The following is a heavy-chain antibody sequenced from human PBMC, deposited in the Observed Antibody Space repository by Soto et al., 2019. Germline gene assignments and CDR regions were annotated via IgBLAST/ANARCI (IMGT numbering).Heavy chain of an antibody. CDR2: IRASGGTT. J-gene: IGHJ4*02. V-gene: IGHV3-23*01. Sequence: EVQLLESGGGLVQPGGSLRLSCSTSGFTFATYAMGWVRRSPGKDLEWVSSIRASGGTTHYGVSAAGRVIISRDKSRDTLHLEMNSLRAEDTAVYYCARVVLGNTYGGFDYWGQGTLVTVSS. CDR3: ARVVLGNTYGGFDY. D-gene: IGHD5-18*01. CDR1: GFTFATYA.